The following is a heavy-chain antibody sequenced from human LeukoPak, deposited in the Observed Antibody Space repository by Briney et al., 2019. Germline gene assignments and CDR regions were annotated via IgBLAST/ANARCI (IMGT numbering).Heavy chain of an antibody. J-gene: IGHJ4*02. V-gene: IGHV1-18*01. CDR3: ARDKNYRFDY. CDR1: GYTFTDNG. Sequence: ASVKASCKASGYTFTDNGISWVRQAPGEGLEWMGWISANSGKTNYAQRFQGRVTMTRETSSSTVYMELRSLRSDDTAVYFCARDKNYRFDYWGQGTLVSVTS. D-gene: IGHD3-16*02. CDR2: ISANSGKT.